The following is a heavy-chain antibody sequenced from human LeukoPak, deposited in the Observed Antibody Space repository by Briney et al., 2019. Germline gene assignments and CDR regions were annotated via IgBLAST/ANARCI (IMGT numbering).Heavy chain of an antibody. CDR2: ISSSSSYI. V-gene: IGHV3-21*01. CDR1: GFTFSSYS. D-gene: IGHD3-10*01. Sequence: GGSLRLSCAASGFTFSSYSMNWVRQAPGRGLEWVSSISSSSSYIYYADSVKGRFTISRDNAKNSLYLQMNSLRAEDTAVYYCARDIYGSGSYYYYYYMDIWGQGTMVTVSS. CDR3: ARDIYGSGSYYYYYYMDI. J-gene: IGHJ6*03.